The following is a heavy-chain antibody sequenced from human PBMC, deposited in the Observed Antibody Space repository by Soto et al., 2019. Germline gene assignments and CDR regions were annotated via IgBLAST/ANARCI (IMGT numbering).Heavy chain of an antibody. CDR3: ARYPDFWRATDPSKDY. CDR1: GYTFTSYG. V-gene: IGHV1-18*01. J-gene: IGHJ4*02. D-gene: IGHD3-3*01. CDR2: ISAYNGNT. Sequence: QVQLVQSGAEVKKPGASVKVSCKASGYTFTSYGISWVRQAPGQGLEWMGWISAYNGNTNYAQKLQGRVTMTTDTSTSTAYMELGSLRSDDTGVYYCARYPDFWRATDPSKDYWGQGTLVTVSS.